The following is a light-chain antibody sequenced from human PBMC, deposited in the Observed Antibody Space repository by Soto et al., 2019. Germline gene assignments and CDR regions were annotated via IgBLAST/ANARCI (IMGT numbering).Light chain of an antibody. CDR3: QQYGTSPFT. Sequence: EIVLTQSPGTLSLSPGERATLSCRASQSVSSNYLAWYQQRPGQAPRLLIYGASSRATAIPHRFSGGGSGTDFTLTINRLEPEDFAVYYCQQYGTSPFTFGPGTKVDIK. CDR1: QSVSSNY. J-gene: IGKJ3*01. V-gene: IGKV3-20*01. CDR2: GAS.